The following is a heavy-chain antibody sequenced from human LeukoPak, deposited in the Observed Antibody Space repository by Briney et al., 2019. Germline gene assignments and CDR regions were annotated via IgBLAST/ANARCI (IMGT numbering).Heavy chain of an antibody. Sequence: PGGSLRLSCTASGFTFGDHAMSWVRQAPGKGLEWVGFIRSKTYGKTTEYAASVKGRFTISRDDSKNIAYLQMNSLKTEDTAIYYCTRFVPYLDYWGQGTLVTVSS. CDR1: GFTFGDHA. J-gene: IGHJ4*02. CDR3: TRFVPYLDY. V-gene: IGHV3-49*04. D-gene: IGHD3-16*01. CDR2: IRSKTYGKTT.